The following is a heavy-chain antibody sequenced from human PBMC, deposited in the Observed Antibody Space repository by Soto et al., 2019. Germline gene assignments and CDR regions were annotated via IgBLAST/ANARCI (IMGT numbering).Heavy chain of an antibody. CDR1: GFAFRSYT. CDR2: FSGRDATT. J-gene: IGHJ5*02. D-gene: IGHD1-26*01. V-gene: IGHV3-23*01. CDR3: VRTIVGATKGGWFDP. Sequence: GGSLRLSCAASGFAFRSYTMSWVRQAPGKGLEWVSSFSGRDATTYYADSVKGRFTISRDNSKNTLYLQMNSLRAEDTALYFCVRTIVGATKGGWFDPWGQGALVTVSS.